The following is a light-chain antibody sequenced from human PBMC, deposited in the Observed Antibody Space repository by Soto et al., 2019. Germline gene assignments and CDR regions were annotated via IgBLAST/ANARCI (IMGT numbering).Light chain of an antibody. CDR1: SSNIGAGYD. J-gene: IGLJ1*01. CDR3: QSYDSSLSDLYV. CDR2: GNS. Sequence: SVLTQPPSVSGAPGQRVTISCTGSSSNIGAGYDVHWYQQLPGTAPKLLIYGNSNRPSGVPDRFSGSKSGTSASLAITGLQAEDEADYYCQSYDSSLSDLYVFGTGTKLTVL. V-gene: IGLV1-40*01.